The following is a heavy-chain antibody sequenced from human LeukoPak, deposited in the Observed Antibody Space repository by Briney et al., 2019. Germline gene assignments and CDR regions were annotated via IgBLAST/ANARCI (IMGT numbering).Heavy chain of an antibody. J-gene: IGHJ4*02. CDR1: GFTFSNYA. CDR2: ISGSSSTI. CDR3: ARGSTYYDSSGQVPFDY. V-gene: IGHV3-48*01. Sequence: GGSLRLSCAASGFTFSNYAMHRVRQAPGKGLEWGSYISGSSSTIYYADSVKGRFTISRDNGKNTLYLQMNSLRAEDTAVYYCARGSTYYDSSGQVPFDYWGQGTLVTVSS. D-gene: IGHD3-22*01.